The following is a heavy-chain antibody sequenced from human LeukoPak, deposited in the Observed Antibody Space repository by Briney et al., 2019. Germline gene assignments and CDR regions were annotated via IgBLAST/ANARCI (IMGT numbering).Heavy chain of an antibody. CDR1: GGTFSSYA. D-gene: IGHD6-13*01. Sequence: GASVKVSCKASGGTFSSYAISWVRQAPGQGLEWMGRIIPILGIANYAQKFQGRVTITADKSTSTAYMELSSLRSDDTAVYYCARQASGYSSSWYNYWGQGTLVTVSS. V-gene: IGHV1-69*04. CDR2: IIPILGIA. CDR3: ARQASGYSSSWYNY. J-gene: IGHJ4*02.